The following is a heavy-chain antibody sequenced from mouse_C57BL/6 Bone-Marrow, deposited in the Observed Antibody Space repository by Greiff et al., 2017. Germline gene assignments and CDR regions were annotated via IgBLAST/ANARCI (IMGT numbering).Heavy chain of an antibody. J-gene: IGHJ2*01. CDR1: GYTFTDYE. CDR2: IDPETGGT. V-gene: IGHV1-15*01. D-gene: IGHD1-1*01. Sequence: QVQLQQSGAELVRPGASVTLSCKASGYTFTDYEMHWVKQTPVHGLDWIGAIDPETGGTAYNQKFKGKAILTADKSSSTAYMELRSLTSEDSAVYYCTRFDYYGSFDYWGQGTTLAVSS. CDR3: TRFDYYGSFDY.